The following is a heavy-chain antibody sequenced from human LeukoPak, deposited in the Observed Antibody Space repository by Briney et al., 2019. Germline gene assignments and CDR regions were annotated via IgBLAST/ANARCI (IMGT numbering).Heavy chain of an antibody. CDR1: GYTFTGYY. D-gene: IGHD1-26*01. V-gene: IGHV1-2*02. CDR2: INPNSGGT. J-gene: IGHJ4*02. CDR3: ASTEKPRYMWELLYYFDY. Sequence: ASVKVSCTASGYTFTGYYMHWVRQAPGQGLEWMGWINPNSGGTNYAQKFQGRVTMTRDTSISTAYMELSRLRSDDTAVYYCASTEKPRYMWELLYYFDYWGQGTLVTVSS.